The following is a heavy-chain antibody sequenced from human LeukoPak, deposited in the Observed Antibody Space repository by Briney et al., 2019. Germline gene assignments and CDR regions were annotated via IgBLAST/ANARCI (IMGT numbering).Heavy chain of an antibody. V-gene: IGHV1-69*05. D-gene: IGHD5-24*01. CDR3: ARDHGDGYNPGYRSFDY. CDR1: GYTFTSYY. J-gene: IGHJ4*02. Sequence: SVKVSCKASGYTFTSYYMHWVRQAPGQGLEWKGGIIPIFGTTNYAQKFQGRVTITTDESTSAAYMELGSLRSEDTAVYYCARDHGDGYNPGYRSFDYWGQGTLVTVSS. CDR2: IIPIFGTT.